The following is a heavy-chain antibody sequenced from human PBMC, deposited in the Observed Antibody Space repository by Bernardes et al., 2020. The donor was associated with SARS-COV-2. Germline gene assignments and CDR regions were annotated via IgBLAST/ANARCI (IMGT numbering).Heavy chain of an antibody. Sequence: AALKDSCKASGYSFSIYGISWVRQAPGQGLEWMGWISTYNGNTTSAQNLQGRVTMTADTSTSTAYMELRSLRSDDTAVYYCARGGGIFGVVSYYGMDVWGQGTTVTVSS. CDR1: GYSFSIYG. V-gene: IGHV1-18*04. CDR2: ISTYNGNT. D-gene: IGHD3-3*01. CDR3: ARGGGIFGVVSYYGMDV. J-gene: IGHJ6*02.